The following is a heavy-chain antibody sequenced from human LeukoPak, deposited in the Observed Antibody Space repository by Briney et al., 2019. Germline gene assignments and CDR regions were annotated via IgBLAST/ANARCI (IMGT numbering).Heavy chain of an antibody. CDR2: MYISGNT. CDR3: ARGSSGYYYG. CDR1: GGSISNYY. D-gene: IGHD3-22*01. V-gene: IGHV4-4*07. Sequence: SETLSLTCNDSGGSISNYYWSWIRQPAGKGLEWIGRMYISGNTNYNPSLKSRVTMSLDTSKNQFSLNLSSVTAADTAVYYCARGSSGYYYGWGQGTLVTVSS. J-gene: IGHJ4*02.